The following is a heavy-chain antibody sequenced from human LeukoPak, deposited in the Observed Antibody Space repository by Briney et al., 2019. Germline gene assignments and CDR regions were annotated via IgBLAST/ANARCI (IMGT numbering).Heavy chain of an antibody. J-gene: IGHJ4*02. D-gene: IGHD6-13*01. Sequence: ASETLSLTCAVYGGSFSGYYWSWIRQPPGKGLEWIGEINHSGSTNYNPSLESRVTISVDTSKNQFSLKLRSVTAADTAVCYCARILYSRNIDYWGQGTVVTVSS. V-gene: IGHV4-34*01. CDR1: GGSFSGYY. CDR3: ARILYSRNIDY. CDR2: INHSGST.